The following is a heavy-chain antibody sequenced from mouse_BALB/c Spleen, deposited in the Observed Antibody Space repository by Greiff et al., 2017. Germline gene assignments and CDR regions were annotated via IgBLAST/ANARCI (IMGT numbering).Heavy chain of an antibody. D-gene: IGHD1-1*01. J-gene: IGHJ3*01. CDR3: ARSGLGYGSSFAY. V-gene: IGHV1S81*02. CDR1: GYTFTSYW. Sequence: VQLQQSGAELVKPGASVKLSCKASGYTFTSYWMHWVKQRPGQGLEWIGEINPSNGRTNYNEKFKSKATLTVDKSSSTAYMQLSSLTSEDSAVYYCARSGLGYGSSFAYWGQGTLVTVSA. CDR2: INPSNGRT.